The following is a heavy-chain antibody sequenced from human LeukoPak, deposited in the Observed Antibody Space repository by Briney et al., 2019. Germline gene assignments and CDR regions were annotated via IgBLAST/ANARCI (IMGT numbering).Heavy chain of an antibody. Sequence: PGGSLRLSCAASGFTFDDYAMHWVRQAPGKGLEWVSGISWNSGSIVYADSVKGRFTISRDNAKNSLYLQMNSLRAEDTAVYYCARDNVRDSSGFQGAFDIWGQGTMVTVSS. CDR2: ISWNSGSI. CDR1: GFTFDDYA. V-gene: IGHV3-9*01. CDR3: ARDNVRDSSGFQGAFDI. D-gene: IGHD3-22*01. J-gene: IGHJ3*02.